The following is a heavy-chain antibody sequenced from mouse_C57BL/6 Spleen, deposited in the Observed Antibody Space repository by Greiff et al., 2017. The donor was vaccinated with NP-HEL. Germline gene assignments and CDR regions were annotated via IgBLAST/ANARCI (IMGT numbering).Heavy chain of an antibody. J-gene: IGHJ3*01. V-gene: IGHV1-81*01. CDR2: IYPRSGNT. Sequence: QVHVKQSGAELARPGASVKLSCKASGYTFTSYGISWVKQSTGQSLEWIGEIYPRSGNTYYNEKFKGKATLTADQSSSTAYMQLRSLTSEDSAVYFCGCGSSYWFADWGQGTLVTVSA. CDR3: GCGSSYWFAD. D-gene: IGHD1-1*01. CDR1: GYTFTSYG.